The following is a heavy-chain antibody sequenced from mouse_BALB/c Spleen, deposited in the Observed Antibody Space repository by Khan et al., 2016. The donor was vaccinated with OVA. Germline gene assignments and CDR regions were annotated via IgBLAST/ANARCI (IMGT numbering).Heavy chain of an antibody. Sequence: EVQLQESGPGLVKPSPSLSLTCTATGYSITSEYAWNWIRQLPGNKLEWMGYINYSGNTRFNPSLKSRTSITRDTSSNQSFLQLNSATNVEIATYYCARKDVYDCDPFSYWGQGTLVTVAA. CDR1: GYSITSEYA. CDR2: INYSGNT. CDR3: ARKDVYDCDPFSY. V-gene: IGHV3-2*02. D-gene: IGHD2-4*01. J-gene: IGHJ3*01.